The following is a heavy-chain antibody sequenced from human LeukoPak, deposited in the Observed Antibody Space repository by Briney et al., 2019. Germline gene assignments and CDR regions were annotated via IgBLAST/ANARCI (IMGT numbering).Heavy chain of an antibody. CDR2: ISSSGSTI. V-gene: IGHV3-11*04. J-gene: IGHJ1*01. CDR3: AKGGVGYSSSWYTEYFHH. D-gene: IGHD6-13*01. CDR1: GFTFSDYY. Sequence: GGSLRLSCAASGFTFSDYYMSWIRQAPGKGLEWVSYISSSGSTIYYADSVKGRFTISRDNAKNSLYLQMNSLRAGDTAVYSGAKGGVGYSSSWYTEYFHHWGQGTLVTVSS.